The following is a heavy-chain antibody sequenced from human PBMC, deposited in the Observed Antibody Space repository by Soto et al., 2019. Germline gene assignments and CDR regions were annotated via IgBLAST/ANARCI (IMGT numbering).Heavy chain of an antibody. CDR1: GGTFSSYA. Sequence: QVQLVQSGAEVKKPGSSVKVSCKASGGTFSSYAISWVRQAPGQGLEWMGGIIAIFSTANYEQKFQGSVTIAADDSTSTAYMELSSLRYEDTAVYYCARVTVQYCYGSGRGSFDPWGQGTLVTVSS. J-gene: IGHJ5*02. CDR3: ARVTVQYCYGSGRGSFDP. V-gene: IGHV1-69*01. D-gene: IGHD3-10*01. CDR2: IIAIFSTA.